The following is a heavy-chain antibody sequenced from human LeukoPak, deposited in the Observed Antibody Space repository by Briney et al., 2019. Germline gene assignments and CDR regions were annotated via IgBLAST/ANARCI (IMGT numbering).Heavy chain of an antibody. J-gene: IGHJ1*01. CDR1: GYTFTGYY. CDR2: INPNSGGT. CDR3: ARELKVRSYGGLRAEYFQH. Sequence: ASVKVSCKASGYTFTGYYMHWVRQAPGQGLEWMGWINPNSGGTNYAQKFQGRVTMTRDTSISTAYMEVSRLRADDTAVYYCARELKVRSYGGLRAEYFQHWGQGTLVTVSS. D-gene: IGHD1-26*01. V-gene: IGHV1-2*02.